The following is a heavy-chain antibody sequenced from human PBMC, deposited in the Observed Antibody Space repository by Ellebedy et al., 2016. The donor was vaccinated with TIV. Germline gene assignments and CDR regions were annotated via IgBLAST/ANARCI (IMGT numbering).Heavy chain of an antibody. Sequence: GESLKISCAASGFTFSRYEIHWLRQSAGKGLEWLAVISPDGSRKDYADSVQGRFIISRANSENTLSLQMNYLGPEDTAVYYCSTLCLRDCLSRFDPWGQGTLVTVSS. CDR3: STLCLRDCLSRFDP. CDR1: GFTFSRYE. V-gene: IGHV3-30*04. D-gene: IGHD2-21*02. CDR2: ISPDGSRK. J-gene: IGHJ5*02.